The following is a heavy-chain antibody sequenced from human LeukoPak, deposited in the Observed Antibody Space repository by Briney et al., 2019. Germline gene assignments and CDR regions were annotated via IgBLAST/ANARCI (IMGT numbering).Heavy chain of an antibody. Sequence: ASVKVSCKASGGTFSSYAISWVRQAPGQGLEWMGGIIPIFGTANYAQKFQGRVTITADESTSTAYMELSSLRSEDTAVYYCARGGYYYDSSGYYPEYFQHWGQGTLVTVSS. CDR1: GGTFSSYA. CDR3: ARGGYYYDSSGYYPEYFQH. D-gene: IGHD3-22*01. CDR2: IIPIFGTA. V-gene: IGHV1-69*13. J-gene: IGHJ1*01.